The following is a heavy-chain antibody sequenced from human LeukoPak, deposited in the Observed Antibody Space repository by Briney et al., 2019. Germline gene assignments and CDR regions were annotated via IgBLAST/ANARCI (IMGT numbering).Heavy chain of an antibody. J-gene: IGHJ4*02. Sequence: SETLSLTCTISGGSISSRAYYWGWIRQPPGKGLEWIGSIYFSGTIHYNPSLKSRVTISVDTSKNQFSLKLNSVTAADTSVYYCARHGNRFTVTFFDYWGQGALVTVSS. D-gene: IGHD4-17*01. V-gene: IGHV4-39*01. CDR2: IYFSGTI. CDR3: ARHGNRFTVTFFDY. CDR1: GGSISSRAYY.